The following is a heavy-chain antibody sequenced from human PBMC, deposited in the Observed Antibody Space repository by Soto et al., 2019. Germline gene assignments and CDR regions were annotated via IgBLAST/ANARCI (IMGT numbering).Heavy chain of an antibody. CDR1: GFTFSSYS. J-gene: IGHJ5*02. D-gene: IGHD3-3*01. CDR3: ARTGGGYYDFWSGYNNWFDP. Sequence: GGSLRLSCAASGFTFSSYSMNWVRQAPGKGLEWVSSISSSSSYIYYADSVKGRFTISRDNAKNSLYLQMNSLRAEDTAVYYCARTGGGYYDFWSGYNNWFDPWGQGTLVTVSS. CDR2: ISSSSSYI. V-gene: IGHV3-21*01.